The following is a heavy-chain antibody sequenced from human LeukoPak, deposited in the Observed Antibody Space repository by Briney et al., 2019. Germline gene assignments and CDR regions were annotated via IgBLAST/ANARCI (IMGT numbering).Heavy chain of an antibody. V-gene: IGHV3-7*01. CDR2: IKQDGSEK. CDR3: ARELVGPVWFGNLASDY. Sequence: GGSLRLSCAASGFTFSSYWMSWVRQAPGKGLEWVANIKQDGSEKYYVDSVKGRFTISRDNAKNSLYLQMNSLRAEDTAVYYCARELVGPVWFGNLASDYWGQGTLVTVSS. J-gene: IGHJ4*02. D-gene: IGHD3-10*01. CDR1: GFTFSSYW.